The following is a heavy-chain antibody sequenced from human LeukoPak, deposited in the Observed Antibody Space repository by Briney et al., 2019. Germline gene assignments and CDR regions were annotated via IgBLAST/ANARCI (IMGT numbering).Heavy chain of an antibody. V-gene: IGHV3-9*01. CDR1: GFTFDYSA. CDR2: IGFSTNNV. J-gene: IGHJ4*02. CDR3: AKDNGNGWLGEFAFEY. Sequence: GTSLRLSCVASGFTFDYSAFHWVRQAPGKGLEWVCGIGFSTNNVDYADSVRGRFTISRDNTKNSLDLQMDSLRAEDTAFYYCAKDNGNGWLGEFAFEYWGQGILVTVSS. D-gene: IGHD3-10*01.